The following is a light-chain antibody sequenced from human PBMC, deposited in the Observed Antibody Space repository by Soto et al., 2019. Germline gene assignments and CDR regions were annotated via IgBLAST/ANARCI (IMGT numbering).Light chain of an antibody. J-gene: IGLJ1*01. CDR3: SSYTSSSTLCV. CDR2: EVS. CDR1: SSDVGGYIY. V-gene: IGLV2-14*01. Sequence: QSVLTQPASVSGSPGQSITISCTGTSSDVGGYIYVSWYQQHPGKAPKLMIYEVSNRPSGDSNRFSGSKSGNTASLTISGRGAEDGADYYCSSYTSSSTLCVFGTGTKGTAL.